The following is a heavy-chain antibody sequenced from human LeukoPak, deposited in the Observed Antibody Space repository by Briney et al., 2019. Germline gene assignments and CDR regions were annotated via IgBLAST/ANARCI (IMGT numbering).Heavy chain of an antibody. Sequence: SETLSLTCAVSGYSISSGYYWGWIRQPPGKGLEWIGSIYHSGSTYYNPFLKSRVTISVDTSKNQFSLKLSSVTAADTAVYYCARAPSYDFWSGYFDYWGQGTLVTVSS. CDR1: GYSISSGYY. D-gene: IGHD3-3*01. V-gene: IGHV4-38-2*01. CDR3: ARAPSYDFWSGYFDY. CDR2: IYHSGST. J-gene: IGHJ4*02.